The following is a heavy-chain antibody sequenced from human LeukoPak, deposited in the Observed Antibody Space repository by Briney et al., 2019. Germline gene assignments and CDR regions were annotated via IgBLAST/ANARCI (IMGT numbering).Heavy chain of an antibody. Sequence: PGGSLRLSCAASGFTFNSYEMNWVRQAPGKGLEWVSYISSSGRTIHYADSVKGRFTISRDNAKNSPYLQMNSLRAEDTAVYYCASHLENFFNSSGWAVGYWGQGTLVTVSS. CDR3: ASHLENFFNSSGWAVGY. V-gene: IGHV3-48*03. J-gene: IGHJ4*02. CDR2: ISSSGRTI. CDR1: GFTFNSYE. D-gene: IGHD6-19*01.